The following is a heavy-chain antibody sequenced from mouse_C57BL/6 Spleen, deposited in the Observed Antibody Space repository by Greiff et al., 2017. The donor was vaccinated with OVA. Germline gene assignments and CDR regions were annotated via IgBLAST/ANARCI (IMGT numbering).Heavy chain of an antibody. CDR3: ASTSNWDRYYFDY. CDR2: IDPSDSYT. D-gene: IGHD4-1*01. CDR1: GYTFTSYW. Sequence: VQLQQPGAELVRPGSSVKLSCKASGYTFTSYWMHWVKQRPGQGLEWIGEIDPSDSYTNYNQKFKGKSTLTVDKSSSTAYMQLSSLTSEDSAVYYCASTSNWDRYYFDYWGQGTTLTVSS. V-gene: IGHV1-69*01. J-gene: IGHJ2*01.